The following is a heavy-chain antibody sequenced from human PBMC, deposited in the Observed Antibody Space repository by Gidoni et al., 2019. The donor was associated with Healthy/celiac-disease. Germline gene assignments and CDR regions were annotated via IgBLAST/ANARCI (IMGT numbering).Heavy chain of an antibody. CDR1: GGSISSSSYY. CDR3: ARPFVVVSAARNWYFDL. D-gene: IGHD2-2*01. Sequence: QLQLQESGPGLVKPSETLSLTCTVSGGSISSSSYYWGWIRQPPGKGLEWIGSIYYSGSTYYNPSLKSRVTISVDTSKNQFSLKLSSVTAADTAVYYCARPFVVVSAARNWYFDLWGRGTLVTVSS. J-gene: IGHJ2*01. V-gene: IGHV4-39*01. CDR2: IYYSGST.